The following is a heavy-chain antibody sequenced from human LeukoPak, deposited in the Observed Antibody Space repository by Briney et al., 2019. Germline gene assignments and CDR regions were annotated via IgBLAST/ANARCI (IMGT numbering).Heavy chain of an antibody. CDR1: GFILSSYA. CDR2: LSYDEINK. V-gene: IGHV3-30*01. CDR3: ARPVVNSGIDF. J-gene: IGHJ4*02. D-gene: IGHD1-26*01. Sequence: GGSLRLSCAASGFILSSYAMHWVRQAPGKGLEWVAVLSYDEINKYYADSVKGRFTISRDNSKNTLYLQMNSLRAEDTAIYYCARPVVNSGIDFWGQGTLVTVSS.